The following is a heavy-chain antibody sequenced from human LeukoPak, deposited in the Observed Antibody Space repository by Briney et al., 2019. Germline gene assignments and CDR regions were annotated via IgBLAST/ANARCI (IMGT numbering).Heavy chain of an antibody. CDR2: IYTSGRT. D-gene: IGHD1-1*01. V-gene: IGHV4-4*07. Sequence: SETLSLTCTVSGVSISSYYWSWIRQPAGKGLEWIGHIYTSGRTNYNPSLKSRVTMSLDTSENQFSLKLSSATAADTAVYYCARAAEGTWFDPWGQGTLVTVSS. CDR1: GVSISSYY. CDR3: ARAAEGTWFDP. J-gene: IGHJ5*02.